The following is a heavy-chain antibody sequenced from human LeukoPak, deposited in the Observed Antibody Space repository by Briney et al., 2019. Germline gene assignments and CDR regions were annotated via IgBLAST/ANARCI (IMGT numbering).Heavy chain of an antibody. J-gene: IGHJ4*02. D-gene: IGHD6-19*01. Sequence: GGSLRLSCAASGFTFSSFEMSWVRQAPGKGLEWVSAISGSGGSAYYADSVKGRFTISRDNSRNSLSLQMNSLRAEDTALYYCAKTGYSSGWYRIWDYWGQGTLVTVSS. CDR2: ISGSGGSA. CDR1: GFTFSSFE. V-gene: IGHV3-23*01. CDR3: AKTGYSSGWYRIWDY.